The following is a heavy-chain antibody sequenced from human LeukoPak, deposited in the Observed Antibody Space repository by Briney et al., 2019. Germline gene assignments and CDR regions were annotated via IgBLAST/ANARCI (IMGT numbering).Heavy chain of an antibody. CDR2: MYYSGST. V-gene: IGHV4-59*01. CDR3: ARESSGWYGMDV. Sequence: PSETLSLTCTVSGGSISGYYWSWIRQPPGKGLEWIGYMYYSGSTNYNPSLKSRVTISVDTSKNQFSLNLTSVTAADTAVCYCARESSGWYGMDVWGQGTTVTVSS. CDR1: GGSISGYY. J-gene: IGHJ6*02. D-gene: IGHD6-19*01.